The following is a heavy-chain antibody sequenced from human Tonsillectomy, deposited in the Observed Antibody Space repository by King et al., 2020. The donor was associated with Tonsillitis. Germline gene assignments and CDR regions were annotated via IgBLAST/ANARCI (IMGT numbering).Heavy chain of an antibody. CDR2: SRNKASSYST. Sequence: VQLVESGGGLVQPGGSLRVSCAASGFTFSDQYMDWVRQAPGKGLEWVGRSRNKASSYSTEYAASVKGRFTISRDESKNSLYLHMNSLKSEDTALYYCVRVRHNDGEDYYLDYWGQGTLVTVTS. CDR1: GFTFSDQY. V-gene: IGHV3-72*01. D-gene: IGHD2-21*01. J-gene: IGHJ4*02. CDR3: VRVRHNDGEDYYLDY.